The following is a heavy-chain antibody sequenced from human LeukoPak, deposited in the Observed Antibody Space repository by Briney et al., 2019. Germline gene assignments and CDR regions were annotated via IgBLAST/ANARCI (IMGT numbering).Heavy chain of an antibody. CDR2: MNHNSGNT. V-gene: IGHV1-8*01. CDR1: GYTFTSYD. CDR3: ARSVAGIMVRGVKVDP. D-gene: IGHD3-10*01. J-gene: IGHJ5*02. Sequence: ASVKVSCKASGYTFTSYDINWVRQATGQGLEWMGWMNHNSGNTGYAQKFQGRVTMTRNTSISTAYMELSSLRSEDTAVYYCARSVAGIMVRGVKVDPWGQGTLVTVSS.